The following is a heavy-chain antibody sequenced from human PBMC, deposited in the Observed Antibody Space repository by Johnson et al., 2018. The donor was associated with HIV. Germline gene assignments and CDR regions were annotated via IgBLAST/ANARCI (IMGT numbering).Heavy chain of an antibody. CDR3: AKGLYNWNDELDAFDI. CDR1: GFTFSQYA. J-gene: IGHJ3*02. Sequence: VQLVESGGGLVQPGGSLRLSCAASGFTFSQYAMHWVRQAPGKGLEYVSAITNNGATTYYADSVRGRFTISRDNSKNTLYLQMDSLRAEDMAVYYCAKGLYNWNDELDAFDIWGQGTMVTVSS. CDR2: ITNNGATT. D-gene: IGHD1-20*01. V-gene: IGHV3-64*07.